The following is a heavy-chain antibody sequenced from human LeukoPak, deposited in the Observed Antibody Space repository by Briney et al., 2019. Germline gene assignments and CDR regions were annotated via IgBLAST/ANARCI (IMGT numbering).Heavy chain of an antibody. D-gene: IGHD4-11*01. V-gene: IGHV3-30-3*01. Sequence: GRSLRLSCAASGFTFNSHALHWVRQAPGKGLEWVAVISYDGGDENYADSVKGRFTISRDNSKNTLYLQMNSLRTEDTAVYYCVRDLYSTTTGGNMDVWGKGTTVTVSS. J-gene: IGHJ6*03. CDR1: GFTFNSHA. CDR2: ISYDGGDE. CDR3: VRDLYSTTTGGNMDV.